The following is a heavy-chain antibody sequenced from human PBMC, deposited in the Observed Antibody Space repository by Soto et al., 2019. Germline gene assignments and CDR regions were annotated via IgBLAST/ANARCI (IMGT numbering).Heavy chain of an antibody. CDR3: ARVSNGTGWNPFDY. Sequence: QVQLVQSGAEVKKPGASVKVSCKASGYTFTSYYMHWVRQAPGQGLEWMGIINPSGGGTNYAQKFQGGVAMTRDTSTRTVYMELSSLRSKDTAVYYCARVSNGTGWNPFDYWGQGTLVTVSS. D-gene: IGHD1-1*01. CDR1: GYTFTSYY. J-gene: IGHJ4*02. CDR2: INPSGGGT. V-gene: IGHV1-46*03.